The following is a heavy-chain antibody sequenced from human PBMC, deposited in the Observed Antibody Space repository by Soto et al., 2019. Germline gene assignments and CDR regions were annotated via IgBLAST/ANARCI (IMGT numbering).Heavy chain of an antibody. J-gene: IGHJ3*02. D-gene: IGHD6-6*01. CDR1: GYSFTSDL. CDR2: IYPGDSDT. CDR3: ARFNSSLGRPKDTFLI. Sequence: GESLKISWKGSGYSFTSDLIGGGRQMPGKGLEWMGIIYPGDSDTRYSPSFQGQVTISADKSISTAYLQWSSLKASHTAMYYCARFNSSLGRPKDTFLIWDQGTMIT. V-gene: IGHV5-51*01.